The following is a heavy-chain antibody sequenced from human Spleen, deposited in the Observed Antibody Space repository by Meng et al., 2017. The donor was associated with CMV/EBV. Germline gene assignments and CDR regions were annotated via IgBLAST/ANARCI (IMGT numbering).Heavy chain of an antibody. CDR3: ARGLAMADYYYGMDV. J-gene: IGHJ6*02. D-gene: IGHD5-18*01. Sequence: SVKVSCKASGYTFTGYYMHWVRQAPGQGLEWMGGIIPILGIANYAQKFQGRVTITADKSTSTAYMELSSLRSEDTAVYYCARGLAMADYYYGMDVWGQGTTVTVSS. V-gene: IGHV1-69*10. CDR1: GYTFTGYY. CDR2: IIPILGIA.